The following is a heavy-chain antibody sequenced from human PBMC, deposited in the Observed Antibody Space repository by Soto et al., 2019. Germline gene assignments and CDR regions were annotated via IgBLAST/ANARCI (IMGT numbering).Heavy chain of an antibody. CDR3: ANKGPPIAAVPPAYNWFDP. V-gene: IGHV3-23*01. CDR2: ISGSGGST. Sequence: PGGSLRLSCAASGFTFSSYAMSWVRQAPGKGLEWVSAISGSGGSTYYADSVKGRFTISRDNSKNTLYLQMNSLRAEDTAVYYCANKGPPIAAVPPAYNWFDPWGQGTLVTVSS. CDR1: GFTFSSYA. D-gene: IGHD6-13*01. J-gene: IGHJ5*02.